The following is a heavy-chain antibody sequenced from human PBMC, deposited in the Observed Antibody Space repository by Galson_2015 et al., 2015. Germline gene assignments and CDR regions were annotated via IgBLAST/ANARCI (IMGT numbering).Heavy chain of an antibody. CDR3: AGESLPPVPAAIGPHKTYYYYGMDV. J-gene: IGHJ6*02. CDR2: IIPIFGTA. D-gene: IGHD2-2*01. Sequence: SVKVSCKASGGTFSSYAISWVRQAPGQGLEWMGGIIPIFGTANYAQKFQGRVTITADESTSTAYMELSSLRSEDTAVYYCAGESLPPVPAAIGPHKTYYYYGMDVWGQGTTVTVSS. V-gene: IGHV1-69*13. CDR1: GGTFSSYA.